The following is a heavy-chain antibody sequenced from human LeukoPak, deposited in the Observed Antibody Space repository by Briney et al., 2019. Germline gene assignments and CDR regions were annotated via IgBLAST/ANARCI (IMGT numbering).Heavy chain of an antibody. Sequence: GGSLRLSCAASGFTFSSYSMNWVRQAPGKGLEWVSYISSSSSTIYYADSVKGRSTISRDNAKNSLYLQMNSLRAEDTAVYYCARGSIAARPPFDYWGQGTLVTVSS. V-gene: IGHV3-48*01. J-gene: IGHJ4*02. D-gene: IGHD6-6*01. CDR2: ISSSSSTI. CDR3: ARGSIAARPPFDY. CDR1: GFTFSSYS.